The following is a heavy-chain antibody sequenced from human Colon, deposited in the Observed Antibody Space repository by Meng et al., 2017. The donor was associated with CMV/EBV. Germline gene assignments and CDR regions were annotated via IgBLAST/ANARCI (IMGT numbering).Heavy chain of an antibody. Sequence: ASVKVSCKTSGYTFTDYKIHWVRQAPGRGLEWVGWINPKNGDTDYAQKFQGRVTMTRDTSISTAYMEVSSLTSDDTAVYFCARDYGSSIIGEAYWGQGTLVTVSS. CDR2: INPKNGDT. J-gene: IGHJ4*02. D-gene: IGHD2-2*01. CDR3: ARDYGSSIIGEAY. V-gene: IGHV1-2*02. CDR1: GYTFTDYK.